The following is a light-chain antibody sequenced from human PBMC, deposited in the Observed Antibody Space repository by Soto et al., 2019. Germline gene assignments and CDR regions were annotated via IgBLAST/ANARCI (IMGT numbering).Light chain of an antibody. V-gene: IGKV4-1*01. CDR3: QQYFSTPLT. CDR1: QSVLYRSINKNY. CDR2: WAS. J-gene: IGKJ4*01. Sequence: IVMTQSPESLSVSLVERATINCRSSQSVLYRSINKNYLAWYQQKPGQPPKLLIYWASTREPGVPDRFSGSVSGTNFTLTISSLQAGDVAVYYCQQYFSTPLTFGGGTKVDIK.